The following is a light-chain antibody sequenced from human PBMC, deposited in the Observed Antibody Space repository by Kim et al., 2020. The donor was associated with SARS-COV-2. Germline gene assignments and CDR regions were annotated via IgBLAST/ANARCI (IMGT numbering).Light chain of an antibody. V-gene: IGLV2-23*02. Sequence: QSALTQPASVSASPGQSITISCTGTNSDVGSLNLVSWYQQHPDKAPKVMIYEVTKRPSGVSNRFSGSKSGNTASLTISGLQPEDEGDYYCCSYAGSRTYVFGTGTKGKVL. CDR3: CSYAGSRTYV. J-gene: IGLJ1*01. CDR2: EVT. CDR1: NSDVGSLNL.